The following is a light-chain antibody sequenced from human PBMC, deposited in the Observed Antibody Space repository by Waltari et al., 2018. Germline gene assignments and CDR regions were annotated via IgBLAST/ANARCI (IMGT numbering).Light chain of an antibody. V-gene: IGKV1-5*03. CDR3: QQYNSHLLT. Sequence: DIQMTQSPSTLSASVGDRVTITCRASQSISSWLAWFQKKPGKAPKLLIYKATTLESGVPSRFSGSGSGTEFTLTITSQQPDDFATYYCQQYNSHLLTFGGGTKVEIK. CDR2: KAT. J-gene: IGKJ4*01. CDR1: QSISSW.